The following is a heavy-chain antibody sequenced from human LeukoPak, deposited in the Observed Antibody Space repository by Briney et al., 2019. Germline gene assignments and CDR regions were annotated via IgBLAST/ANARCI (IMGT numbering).Heavy chain of an antibody. V-gene: IGHV1-69*06. D-gene: IGHD3-10*01. CDR2: VISKFASA. CDR1: GGTFTNYA. Sequence: SVKVSCKASGGTFTNYAISWVRQAPGQGLEWMGTVISKFASANYAQNFQGRVTITADKSTSTAYMQLNSLRSEDTAMYYCARDAAITMIRGVRVSGWFDPWGQGTLVIVSS. J-gene: IGHJ5*02. CDR3: ARDAAITMIRGVRVSGWFDP.